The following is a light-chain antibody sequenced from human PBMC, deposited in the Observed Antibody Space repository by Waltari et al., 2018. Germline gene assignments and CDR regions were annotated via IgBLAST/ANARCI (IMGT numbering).Light chain of an antibody. J-gene: IGKJ5*01. CDR3: QQTHTAPIT. Sequence: DIQMTQSPSSLSASIGDSVTMTCRASQSIGGLVNWYPHNQGQAPRFLLSSTSSLQNGVPSQFTAVGSGTEFTLTITDLQPEDFATYFCQQTHTAPITFGRGTRLDLK. CDR1: QSIGGL. V-gene: IGKV1-39*01. CDR2: STS.